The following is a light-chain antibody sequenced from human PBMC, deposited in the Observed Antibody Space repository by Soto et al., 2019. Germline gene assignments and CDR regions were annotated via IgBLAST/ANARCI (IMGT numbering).Light chain of an antibody. CDR2: SNG. CDR3: ATWDDSLDAGV. Sequence: QSVLTQPPSVSGTPGQSVTISCSGTSSNIGSNYVNWYQQLPGTAPKLLIHSNGQRPSGVPDRFSGSKSGTSASLAISGLQSHDEADYYCATWDDSLDAGVFGGWTKLTVL. J-gene: IGLJ3*02. CDR1: SSNIGSNY. V-gene: IGLV1-44*01.